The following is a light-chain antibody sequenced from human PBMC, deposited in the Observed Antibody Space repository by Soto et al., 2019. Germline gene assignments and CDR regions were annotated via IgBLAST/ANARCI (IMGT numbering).Light chain of an antibody. CDR1: QSVAISQ. V-gene: IGKV3-15*01. CDR2: GAS. Sequence: EIVLTQSPGTLSLSPGERATLSCRASQSVAISQLAWYQQKPGQAPRLLIYGASTRATGIPARFSGSGSGTEFTLTSSSLQSEDFAVDYCQQYNNWPSFGQGTRLEIK. J-gene: IGKJ5*01. CDR3: QQYNNWPS.